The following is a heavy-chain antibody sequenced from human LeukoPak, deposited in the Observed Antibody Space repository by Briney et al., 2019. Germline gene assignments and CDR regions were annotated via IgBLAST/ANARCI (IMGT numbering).Heavy chain of an antibody. J-gene: IGHJ4*02. CDR2: IYTSGNT. Sequence: SQTLSLTCTVSGGSISSGGYYWSWIRQPAGKGLEWIGRIYTSGNTNYNPSLKSRVTISVDTSKNQFSLKLSSVTAADTAVYYCASHRDGDYVNWGQGTLVTVSS. D-gene: IGHD4-17*01. V-gene: IGHV4-61*02. CDR3: ASHRDGDYVN. CDR1: GGSISSGGYY.